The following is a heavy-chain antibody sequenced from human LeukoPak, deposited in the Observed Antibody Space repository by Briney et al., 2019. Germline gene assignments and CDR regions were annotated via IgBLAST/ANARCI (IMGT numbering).Heavy chain of an antibody. CDR2: ISGSGGST. CDR3: AKASRQQLALDAHEDH. J-gene: IGHJ4*02. D-gene: IGHD6-13*01. V-gene: IGHV3-23*01. CDR1: GFTFSSYA. Sequence: GRSLRLSCAASGFTFSSYAMTWVRQAPGKGLEWVSGISGSGGSTYYADSVKGRFTISRDNSKNTLYLQMNSLRAEDTAVYYCAKASRQQLALDAHEDHWGQGTLVTVSS.